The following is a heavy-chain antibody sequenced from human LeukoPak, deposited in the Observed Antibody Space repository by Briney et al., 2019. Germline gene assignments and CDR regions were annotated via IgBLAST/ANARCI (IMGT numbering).Heavy chain of an antibody. CDR2: ISAYNGNT. V-gene: IGHV1-18*01. D-gene: IGHD6-13*01. Sequence: ASVKVSCKASGYTFTSYGISWVRQAPGQGLEWMGWISAYNGNTNYAQKLQSRVTMTTDTFTSTAYMELRSLRSDDTAVYYCARDYHSSTNFDYWGQGTLVTVSS. J-gene: IGHJ4*02. CDR3: ARDYHSSTNFDY. CDR1: GYTFTSYG.